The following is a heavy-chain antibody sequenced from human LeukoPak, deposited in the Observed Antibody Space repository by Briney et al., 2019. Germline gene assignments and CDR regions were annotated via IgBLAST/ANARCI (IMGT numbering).Heavy chain of an antibody. CDR1: GFTFSSYS. D-gene: IGHD3-10*01. J-gene: IGHJ4*02. CDR3: AKNPTTYGSGSYYFYFYY. Sequence: GRSLRLSCADSGFTFSSYSMNCVRQAPGKGLEWVSSISSTSIYIYYAESVKGRFNISRDNAKNSLYLQMNSLRAEETAGYYCAKNPTTYGSGSYYFYFYYWGQGTLVTVSS. V-gene: IGHV3-21*01. CDR2: ISSTSIYI.